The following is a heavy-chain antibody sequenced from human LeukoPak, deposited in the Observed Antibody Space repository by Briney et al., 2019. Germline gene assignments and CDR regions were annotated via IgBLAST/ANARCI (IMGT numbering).Heavy chain of an antibody. V-gene: IGHV3-23*01. Sequence: GGSLRLSCAASGFTFSSFAMSWVRQAPGKGLEWVSTFSGSGGSTYYADSVKGRFSISRDNSKNTLYLQMNSLRAEDTAVYYCAKFKGGWYDWFDPWGQGALVTVSS. CDR2: FSGSGGST. CDR3: AKFKGGWYDWFDP. J-gene: IGHJ5*02. CDR1: GFTFSSFA. D-gene: IGHD6-19*01.